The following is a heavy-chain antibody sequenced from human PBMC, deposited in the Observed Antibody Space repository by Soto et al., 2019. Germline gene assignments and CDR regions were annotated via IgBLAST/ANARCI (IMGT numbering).Heavy chain of an antibody. CDR1: GDSFSSSGHY. Sequence: QLQLRESGPGLVKPSETLSLTCTVSGDSFSSSGHYWGWIRQPPGKGLEWIGSVSYGGYTYDNPSLKSRVTISVDTSKNQFSLNLASVTAADTAVYYCARYYDTFDSWGQGTLVTVSS. CDR2: VSYGGYT. J-gene: IGHJ4*02. D-gene: IGHD3-22*01. CDR3: ARYYDTFDS. V-gene: IGHV4-39*01.